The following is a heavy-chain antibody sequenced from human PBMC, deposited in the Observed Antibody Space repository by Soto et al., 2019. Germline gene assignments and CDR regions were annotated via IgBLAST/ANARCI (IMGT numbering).Heavy chain of an antibody. CDR2: ISSSGST. J-gene: IGHJ3*02. CDR1: GGSISNYY. D-gene: IGHD1-1*01. Sequence: QVQLQESGPGLVKPSETLSLTCTVSGGSISNYYWSWIRQPPGKGLEWIAYISSSGSTKYNPSLRRRVTISLDTSKNQFSLKSSSVTAADTAVYYCARLAPRDGDPKTVRAFDIWGQGTMVTVSS. V-gene: IGHV4-59*01. CDR3: ARLAPRDGDPKTVRAFDI.